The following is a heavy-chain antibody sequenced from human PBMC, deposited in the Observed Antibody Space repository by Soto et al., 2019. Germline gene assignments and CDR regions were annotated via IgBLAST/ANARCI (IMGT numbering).Heavy chain of an antibody. V-gene: IGHV1-69*06. J-gene: IGHJ6*02. CDR1: GGTFSSYA. CDR2: IIPIFGTA. Sequence: AASVKVSCKASGGTFSSYAISWVRQAPGQGLEWMGGIIPIFGTANYAQKFQGRVTITADKSTSTAYMELSSLRSEDTAVYYCARPSGYYYGMDVWGQGTTVTVSS. D-gene: IGHD3-10*01. CDR3: ARPSGYYYGMDV.